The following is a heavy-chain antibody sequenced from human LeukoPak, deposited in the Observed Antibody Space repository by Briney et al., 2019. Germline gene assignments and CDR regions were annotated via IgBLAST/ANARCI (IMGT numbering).Heavy chain of an antibody. J-gene: IGHJ3*02. D-gene: IGHD3-10*01. Sequence: VASVKVSCKASGYTFTSYGISWVRQAPGQGLEWMGWISAYNGNTNYAQKLQGRVTITADESTSTAYMELSSLRSEDTAVYYCARDSPSMGSGSYAFDIWGQGTMVTVSS. CDR3: ARDSPSMGSGSYAFDI. CDR1: GYTFTSYG. CDR2: ISAYNGNT. V-gene: IGHV1-18*01.